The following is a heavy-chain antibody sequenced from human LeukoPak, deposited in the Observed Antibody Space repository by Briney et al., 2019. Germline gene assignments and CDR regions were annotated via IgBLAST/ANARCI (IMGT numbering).Heavy chain of an antibody. Sequence: PGGSLRLSCAASGFTFSSYGMHWVRQAPGKGLEWVAFIRYDGSNKYYADSVKGRFTISRDNSKNTLYLQMNSLRAEDTAVYYCAKDLAMTTVTYYFDYWGQGTLVTVSS. CDR3: AKDLAMTTVTYYFDY. D-gene: IGHD4-17*01. V-gene: IGHV3-30*02. CDR1: GFTFSSYG. J-gene: IGHJ4*02. CDR2: IRYDGSNK.